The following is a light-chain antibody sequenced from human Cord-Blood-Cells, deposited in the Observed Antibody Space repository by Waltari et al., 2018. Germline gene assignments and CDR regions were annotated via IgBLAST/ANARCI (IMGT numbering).Light chain of an antibody. CDR1: SIDVGGFNY. V-gene: IGLV2-14*03. Sequence: QSALTQPAPVSGSPGQSLPIPCTGTSIDVGGFNYVPGSQQHPGKAPKLMLYDVSNRPSGVSNRFSGSKSGNTASLTISGLQAEDEADYYCSSYTSSSTYVFGTGTKVTVL. CDR3: SSYTSSSTYV. CDR2: DVS. J-gene: IGLJ1*01.